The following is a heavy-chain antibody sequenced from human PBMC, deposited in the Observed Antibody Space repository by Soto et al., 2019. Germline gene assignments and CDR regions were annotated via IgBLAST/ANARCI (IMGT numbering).Heavy chain of an antibody. V-gene: IGHV1-3*01. Sequence: ASVKVSCKASGYTFTSYAMHWVRQAPGQRLEWMGWINAGNGNTKYSQKLQGRVTITTDTSTSTAYMELRSLRSDDTAVYYCARDAASYYYDSSGYLGYWGQGTLVTVSS. J-gene: IGHJ4*02. CDR3: ARDAASYYYDSSGYLGY. CDR2: INAGNGNT. CDR1: GYTFTSYA. D-gene: IGHD3-22*01.